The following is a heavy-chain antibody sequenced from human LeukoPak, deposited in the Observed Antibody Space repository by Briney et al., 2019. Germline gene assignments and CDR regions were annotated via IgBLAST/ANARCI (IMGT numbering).Heavy chain of an antibody. D-gene: IGHD3-10*01. Sequence: GGSLRLSCAASGFTLSNYGMHWVRQAPGKGLEWGAFIQFDGTNKDYADSVKGRFTITRDNSKNTLYLQMHSLKTEDTAVYYCPNELTSDFGGAFDPWGQGTLVTVSS. J-gene: IGHJ5*02. V-gene: IGHV3-30*02. CDR2: IQFDGTNK. CDR1: GFTLSNYG. CDR3: PNELTSDFGGAFDP.